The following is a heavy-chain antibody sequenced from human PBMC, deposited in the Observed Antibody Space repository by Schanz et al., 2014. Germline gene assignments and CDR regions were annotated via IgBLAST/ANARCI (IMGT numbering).Heavy chain of an antibody. V-gene: IGHV3-23*01. Sequence: EGQLLESGGGLVQPGGSLRLSCAASGFTFSSYGMSWVCQAPGKGLEWVSGISDRGDGTNYGDSVRGRFTISRDNSRNTVYLQMNNVGVDDTATYYCVKTDAGWRFDYWGQGTLVIVSS. CDR3: VKTDAGWRFDY. D-gene: IGHD6-19*01. CDR1: GFTFSSYG. CDR2: ISDRGDGT. J-gene: IGHJ4*02.